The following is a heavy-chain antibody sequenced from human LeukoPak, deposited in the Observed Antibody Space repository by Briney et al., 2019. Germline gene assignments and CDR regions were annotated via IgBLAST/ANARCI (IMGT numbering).Heavy chain of an antibody. CDR2: IGYRSSPI. Sequence: GGSLRLSCTASGFTLSTYSMNWVRQAPGKGLEWVSYIGYRSSPIHYADSVKGRFTISRDNAKNSLYLQMNSLRAEDTAVYYCARVRGVIIRFDYWGQGTLVTVSS. CDR3: ARVRGVIIRFDY. D-gene: IGHD3-10*01. V-gene: IGHV3-48*04. J-gene: IGHJ4*02. CDR1: GFTLSTYS.